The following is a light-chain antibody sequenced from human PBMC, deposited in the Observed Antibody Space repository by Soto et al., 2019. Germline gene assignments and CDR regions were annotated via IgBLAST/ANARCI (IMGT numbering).Light chain of an antibody. CDR2: AAS. Sequence: DMEKTRAPSYVSASLGERVTITCLASQGISSWLAWYQQKPGKAPNLLIYAASSLHSGVPSRFSGSGSGTEFTLTISSLQPDDFATYSCKEYNSYPWTFGQGTKVDI. J-gene: IGKJ1*01. V-gene: IGKV1D-16*01. CDR1: QGISSW. CDR3: KEYNSYPWT.